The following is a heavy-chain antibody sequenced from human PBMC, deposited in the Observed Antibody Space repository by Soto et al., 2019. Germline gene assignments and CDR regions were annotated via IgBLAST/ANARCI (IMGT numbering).Heavy chain of an antibody. V-gene: IGHV1-2*02. CDR2: INPNSSGT. D-gene: IGHD4-4*01. CDR3: AREDGYNNPLDY. J-gene: IGHJ4*02. Sequence: ASVKVSCKASGYTFTGYYMHWVRQAPGQGLEWMGWINPNSSGTNYAQKFQGRVTMTRDTSISTAYMELSRLRSDDTAVYYCAREDGYNNPLDYWGQGTLVTVSS. CDR1: GYTFTGYY.